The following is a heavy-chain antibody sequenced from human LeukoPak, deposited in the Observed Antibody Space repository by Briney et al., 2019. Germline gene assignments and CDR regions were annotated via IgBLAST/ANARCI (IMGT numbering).Heavy chain of an antibody. V-gene: IGHV4-59*01. CDR2: IYYSGST. Sequence: SETLSLTCTVSGGSISSYYWSWIRQPPGKGLEWIGYIYYSGSTNYNPSLKSRVTISVDTSKNQFSLKLSSVTAADTAVYYCARSMVHADFDYWGQGTLVTVFS. D-gene: IGHD1-1*01. CDR1: GGSISSYY. CDR3: ARSMVHADFDY. J-gene: IGHJ4*02.